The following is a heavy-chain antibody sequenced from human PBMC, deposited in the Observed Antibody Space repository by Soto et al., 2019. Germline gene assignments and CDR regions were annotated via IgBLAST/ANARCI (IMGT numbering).Heavy chain of an antibody. CDR1: GYTFTGYY. V-gene: IGHV1-2*04. CDR3: ARDLKGYCSGGSCYYYYGMDV. D-gene: IGHD2-15*01. J-gene: IGHJ6*02. Sequence: ASVKVSCKASGYTFTGYYMHWVRQAPGQGLEWMGWINPNSGGTNYAQKFQGWVTMTRDTSISTAYMELSRLRSDYTAVYYCARDLKGYCSGGSCYYYYGMDVWGQGTTVTVSS. CDR2: INPNSGGT.